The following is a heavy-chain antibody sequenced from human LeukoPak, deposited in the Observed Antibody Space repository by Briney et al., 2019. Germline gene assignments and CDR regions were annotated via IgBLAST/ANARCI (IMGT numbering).Heavy chain of an antibody. CDR3: ARYYDILTGSIPQPPGYYYYYGMDV. CDR2: ISVYTNYT. CDR1: GYTFTSYG. D-gene: IGHD3-9*01. J-gene: IGHJ6*04. V-gene: IGHV1-18*04. Sequence: ASVKLSCKASGYTFTSYGINWVRQAPGQGLEWMAWISVYTNYTNYAQKFQDRVTMTTDTSTSTAYMELRSLRSEDTAVYYCARYYDILTGSIPQPPGYYYYYGMDVWGKGTTVTVSS.